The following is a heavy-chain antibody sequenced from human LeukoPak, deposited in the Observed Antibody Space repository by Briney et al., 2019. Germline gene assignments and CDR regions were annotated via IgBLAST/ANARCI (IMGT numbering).Heavy chain of an antibody. Sequence: PGGSLRLSCATSGFNFNSKWMTSVRQAPGKGLEWVANINQDGSEKYHGDSVKGRFTISRDNAKSSLFLEMSSLRAEDTAVYYCADPPSDFWGQGTLVAVSS. J-gene: IGHJ4*02. CDR2: INQDGSEK. V-gene: IGHV3-7*01. CDR3: ADPPSDF. CDR1: GFNFNSKW.